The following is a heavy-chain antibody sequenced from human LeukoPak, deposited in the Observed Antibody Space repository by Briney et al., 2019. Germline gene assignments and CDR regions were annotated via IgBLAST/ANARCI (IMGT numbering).Heavy chain of an antibody. D-gene: IGHD3-22*01. V-gene: IGHV3-15*01. Sequence: GGSLRLSCAASGFTFTNAWMSWVRRAPGKGLEWVGRIKSKTDGGATDYATPVKGRFTVSRDDSRNTLYLQVNSLKTEDTAMYYCAADERVASRGYNAFAVWGQGTMVTVSS. J-gene: IGHJ3*01. CDR3: AADERVASRGYNAFAV. CDR2: IKSKTDGGAT. CDR1: GFTFTNAW.